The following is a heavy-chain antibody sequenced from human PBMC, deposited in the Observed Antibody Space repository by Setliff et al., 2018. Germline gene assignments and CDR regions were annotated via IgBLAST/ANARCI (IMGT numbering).Heavy chain of an antibody. CDR2: IKQDGSEK. Sequence: GGSLRLSCVASGFTFGRYWMSWVRQAPGKGLEWVANIKQDGSEKYYVDSVKGRFTISRDNAKNSLYLQMNSLRAEDTAVYYCARHNRVWSGESVFDIWGQGTMVTVSS. V-gene: IGHV3-7*01. CDR3: ARHNRVWSGESVFDI. CDR1: GFTFGRYW. D-gene: IGHD3-3*01. J-gene: IGHJ3*02.